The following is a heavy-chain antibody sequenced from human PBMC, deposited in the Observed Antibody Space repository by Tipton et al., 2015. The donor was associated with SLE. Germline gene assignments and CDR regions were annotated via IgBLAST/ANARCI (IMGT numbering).Heavy chain of an antibody. CDR3: TRHDYDDNGYYMHYFYY. CDR1: GDSIRGDNAY. CDR2: IFYTGST. J-gene: IGHJ4*02. D-gene: IGHD3-22*01. Sequence: TLSLTCIVSGDSIRGDNAYWSWIRQSPGKGLEWIGNIFYTGSTQYKSSLKSRVTMSVDTSKNQFSLRLTSVTAADTAVYYCTRHDYDDNGYYMHYFYYWGQGTLVTVSS. V-gene: IGHV4-39*01.